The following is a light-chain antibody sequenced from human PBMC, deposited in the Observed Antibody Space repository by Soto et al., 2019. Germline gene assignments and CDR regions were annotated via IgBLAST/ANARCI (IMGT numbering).Light chain of an antibody. CDR1: SSDVGGYNY. CDR2: EVS. Sequence: QSVLTQPPSASGSPGQSVTISCTGTSSDVGGYNYVSWYQQHPGKAPKLMIYEVSKRPSGVPDRFSGSKSGNTASLTVSGLQAEDEADYYCSSYAGSNNFRVF. J-gene: IGLJ2*01. V-gene: IGLV2-8*01. CDR3: SSYAGSNNFRV.